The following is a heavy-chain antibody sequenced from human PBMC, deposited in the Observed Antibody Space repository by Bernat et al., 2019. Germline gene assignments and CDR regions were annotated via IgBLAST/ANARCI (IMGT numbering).Heavy chain of an antibody. CDR2: IKSKTDGGTT. V-gene: IGHV3-15*07. D-gene: IGHD6-19*01. CDR3: TRRSSSSGWSYFDY. CDR1: GFSFTNAW. Sequence: EVQLVESGGGLVKPGGSLRLSCAASGFSFTNAWMNWVRQAPGKGLEWVGRIKSKTDGGTTAYAAPVKGRFTISRDDSKTTLYLQMNSLKPEDTAVYYCTRRSSSSGWSYFDYWGQGTLVTVSS. J-gene: IGHJ4*02.